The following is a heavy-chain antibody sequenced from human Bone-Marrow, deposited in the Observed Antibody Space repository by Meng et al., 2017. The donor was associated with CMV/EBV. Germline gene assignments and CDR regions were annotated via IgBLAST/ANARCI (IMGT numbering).Heavy chain of an antibody. CDR1: GFTFSDYY. CDR2: ISSTGSTI. J-gene: IGHJ4*02. Sequence: GESLKISCAASGFTFSDYYMSWIRQAPGKGLEWVSYISSTGSTIYYADSVKSRFTISRDNAKNSLYLQMNSLRTEDTAVYYCASSRNTRDGYNPFDYWGQGTLVTVSS. V-gene: IGHV3-11*04. CDR3: ASSRNTRDGYNPFDY. D-gene: IGHD5-24*01.